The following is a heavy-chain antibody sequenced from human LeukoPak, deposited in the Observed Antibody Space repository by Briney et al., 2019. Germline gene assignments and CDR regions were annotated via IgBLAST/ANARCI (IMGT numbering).Heavy chain of an antibody. V-gene: IGHV4-38-2*02. Sequence: PSETLSLTCAVSGYSISSGYYWGWIRQPPGKGPEWVGSIFHSGSTYYNPSLKSRVTISVDTSKNQFSLKLSSVTAADTAVYYCARDRGVAVAGPPGYWGQGTLVTVSS. CDR3: ARDRGVAVAGPPGY. CDR1: GYSISSGYY. CDR2: IFHSGST. J-gene: IGHJ4*02. D-gene: IGHD6-19*01.